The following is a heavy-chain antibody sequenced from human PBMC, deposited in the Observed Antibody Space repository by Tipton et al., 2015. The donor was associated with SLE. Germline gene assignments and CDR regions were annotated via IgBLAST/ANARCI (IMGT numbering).Heavy chain of an antibody. V-gene: IGHV3-49*04. CDR3: ARVPRPDSSGSPLGY. J-gene: IGHJ4*02. Sequence: SLRLSCTASGLTSGDFAMSWVRQASGRGLEWVGSLKNKAHGGTANYAASVEGRFTISRDESKSIAFLQMNSLRAEDTAVYYCARVPRPDSSGSPLGYWGQGTLVTVSS. CDR1: GLTSGDFA. D-gene: IGHD3-22*01. CDR2: LKNKAHGGTA.